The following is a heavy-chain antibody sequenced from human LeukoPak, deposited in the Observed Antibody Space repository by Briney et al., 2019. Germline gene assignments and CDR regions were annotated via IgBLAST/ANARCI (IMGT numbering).Heavy chain of an antibody. J-gene: IGHJ6*03. V-gene: IGHV3-23*01. Sequence: GGSLRLSCAASGFTFSSYAMSWVRQAPGKGLEWVSAISGSGGSTYYADSVKGRFTISRDNSKNTLYLQMNSLRAEDTAVYYCAKMGSSSSSYYYYMDVWGKGTTVTVSS. CDR3: AKMGSSSSSYYYYMDV. D-gene: IGHD6-6*01. CDR2: ISGSGGST. CDR1: GFTFSSYA.